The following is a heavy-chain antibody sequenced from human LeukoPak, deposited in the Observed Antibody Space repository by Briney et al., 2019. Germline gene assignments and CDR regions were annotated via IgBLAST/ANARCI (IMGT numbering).Heavy chain of an antibody. CDR1: GASISSYY. CDR2: ISYSGST. J-gene: IGHJ3*02. V-gene: IGHV4-59*08. CDR3: ASSLYYYDSSGPDI. D-gene: IGHD3-22*01. Sequence: SETLSLTCSVSGASISSYYWSWIRQPPGKGLEWIGYISYSGSTNFNPSLKSRVTISVDTSKNQFSLKLSSVTAADTAVYYCASSLYYYDSSGPDIWGQGTMVTVSS.